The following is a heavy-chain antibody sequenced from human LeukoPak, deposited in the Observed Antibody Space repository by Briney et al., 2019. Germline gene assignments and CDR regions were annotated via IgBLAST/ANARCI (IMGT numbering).Heavy chain of an antibody. Sequence: GGSLRLSCAASRFTFSSYGMHWVRQAPGKGLEWVAVISYDGTNKYYADSVKGRFTISRDNSKSTLYLQMNGLRDEDTAVYYCAKDREILAVTVLDYWGQGTLVTVSS. J-gene: IGHJ4*02. V-gene: IGHV3-30*18. CDR3: AKDREILAVTVLDY. CDR2: ISYDGTNK. CDR1: RFTFSSYG. D-gene: IGHD2-21*02.